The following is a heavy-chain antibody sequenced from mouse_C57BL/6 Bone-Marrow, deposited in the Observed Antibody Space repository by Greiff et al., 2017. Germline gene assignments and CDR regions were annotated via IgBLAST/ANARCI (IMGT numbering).Heavy chain of an antibody. CDR3: TTVVHY. D-gene: IGHD1-1*01. Sequence: VQLQQSGAELVRPGASVKLSCTASGFNIKDDYMHWVKQRPEQGLEWIGWIDPANGDTEYASKVQGKATITADTSSNTAYLQLSSLASEDNAGYYCTTVVHYWGQGTTLTVSS. V-gene: IGHV14-4*01. CDR2: IDPANGDT. J-gene: IGHJ2*01. CDR1: GFNIKDDY.